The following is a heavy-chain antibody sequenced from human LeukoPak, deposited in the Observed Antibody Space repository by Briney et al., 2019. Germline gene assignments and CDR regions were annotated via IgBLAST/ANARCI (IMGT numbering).Heavy chain of an antibody. CDR2: ISSSGSTI. CDR3: ASLYYDILTGYSYYFDY. V-gene: IGHV3-48*03. J-gene: IGHJ4*02. D-gene: IGHD3-9*01. Sequence: GGSLRLSCAASGFTFSSYEMNWVRQAPGKGLEWVSYISSSGSTIYYADSVKGRFTISRDNAKNSLYLQMNSLRAEDTAVYYCASLYYDILTGYSYYFDYWGQGTLVTVSS. CDR1: GFTFSSYE.